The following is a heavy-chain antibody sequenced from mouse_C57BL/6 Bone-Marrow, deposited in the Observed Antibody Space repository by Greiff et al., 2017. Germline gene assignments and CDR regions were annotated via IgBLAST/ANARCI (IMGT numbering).Heavy chain of an antibody. CDR3: AFTTVVAPYYFDY. D-gene: IGHD1-1*01. V-gene: IGHV1-53*01. J-gene: IGHJ2*01. Sequence: VQLQQPGTELVKPGASVKLSCKASGYTFTSSWMHWVKQRPGQGLEWIGNINPSNGGTNYNEKFKGKAPLTVDKSSSTAYMQLSSLTSEDSAVYYCAFTTVVAPYYFDYWGQGTTLTVSS. CDR2: INPSNGGT. CDR1: GYTFTSSW.